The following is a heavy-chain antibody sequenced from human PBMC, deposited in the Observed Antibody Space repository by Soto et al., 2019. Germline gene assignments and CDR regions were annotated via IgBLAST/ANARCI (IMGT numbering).Heavy chain of an antibody. CDR2: LSNTGRRT. J-gene: IGHJ4*02. CDR1: VFPFGANA. Sequence: PGGSLRLSCVVSVFPFGANAMSWVRQAPGKGLEWVSGLSNTGRRTYYADSVKGRFTISRDNSENTVYLQMNSLRVEDTAVYYCATAMGASRGPFDNWGQGTLVTVSS. V-gene: IGHV3-23*01. D-gene: IGHD3-10*01. CDR3: ATAMGASRGPFDN.